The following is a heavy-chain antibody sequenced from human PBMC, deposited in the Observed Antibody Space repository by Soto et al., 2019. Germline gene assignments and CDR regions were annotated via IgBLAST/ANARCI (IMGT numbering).Heavy chain of an antibody. J-gene: IGHJ4*02. CDR3: ARGERPPGTMVRGVIKN. CDR2: IYYSGNT. D-gene: IGHD3-10*01. CDR1: GGSISSYY. Sequence: SQTLPLTCTVSGGSISSYYWSWIRQPPGKGLEWIGYIYYSGNTNYNPSLKSRVTISVDTSKNQFSLKLSSVTAADTAVYYCARGERPPGTMVRGVIKNWGQGTLVTVSS. V-gene: IGHV4-59*12.